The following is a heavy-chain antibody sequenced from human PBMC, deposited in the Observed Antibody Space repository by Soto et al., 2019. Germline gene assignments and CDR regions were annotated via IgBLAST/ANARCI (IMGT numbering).Heavy chain of an antibody. CDR1: GFTFSNYG. V-gene: IGHV3-33*01. D-gene: IGHD3-10*01. CDR2: IWYDGSKK. J-gene: IGHJ4*02. CDR3: ASALETGDY. Sequence: LRLSCAASGFTFSNYGMHWVRQAPGKGPEWVAVIWYDGSKKYYADSVKGRFTISRDNSKNTLYLQMNSLRAEDTAVYYCASALETGDYWGQGTLVTVSS.